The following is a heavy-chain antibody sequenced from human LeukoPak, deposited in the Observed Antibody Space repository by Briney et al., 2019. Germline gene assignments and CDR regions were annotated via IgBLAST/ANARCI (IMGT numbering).Heavy chain of an antibody. V-gene: IGHV3-23*01. Sequence: GGSLTLSCAASGLSFAMSWVRQAPARGLEWLSSMKGTGETFYADFVRGRFTLSRDDSRNTVYLQLNNLRVEDTAVYYCARASWVSSADAVRWGQGTVVTVSS. CDR2: MKGTGET. J-gene: IGHJ4*02. CDR3: ARASWVSSADAVR. D-gene: IGHD3-16*01. CDR1: GLSFA.